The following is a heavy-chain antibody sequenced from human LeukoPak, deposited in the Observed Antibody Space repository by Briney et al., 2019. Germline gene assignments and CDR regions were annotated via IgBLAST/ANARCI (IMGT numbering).Heavy chain of an antibody. Sequence: PSETLSLTCTVSGGSISSAGYYWNWIRQHPGKGLEWVSSISSSSSYIYYADSVKGRFTISRDNAKNSLYLQMNSLRAEDTAVYYCARDWATVTYNWFDPWGQGTLVTVSS. J-gene: IGHJ5*02. CDR3: ARDWATVTYNWFDP. CDR2: ISSSSSYI. D-gene: IGHD4-17*01. V-gene: IGHV3-21*01. CDR1: GGSISSAGYY.